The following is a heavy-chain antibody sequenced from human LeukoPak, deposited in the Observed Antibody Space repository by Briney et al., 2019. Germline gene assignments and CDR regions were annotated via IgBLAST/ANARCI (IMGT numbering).Heavy chain of an antibody. CDR3: ARDNGDYWFDY. CDR1: GYTFTGYY. V-gene: IGHV1-2*02. CDR2: TNPNSVGT. Sequence: APVKVSCKASGYTFTGYYMHWVRQAPGQGLEWMGWTNPNSVGTNYAQKFQGRVTMTRDTSISTAYMELTRLRSDDTAVYYCARDNGDYWFDYWGQGTLVTVSS. J-gene: IGHJ4*02. D-gene: IGHD4-17*01.